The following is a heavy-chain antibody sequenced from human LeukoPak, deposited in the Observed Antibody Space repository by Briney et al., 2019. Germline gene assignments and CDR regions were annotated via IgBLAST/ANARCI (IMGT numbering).Heavy chain of an antibody. CDR1: GGSISSSNW. V-gene: IGHV4-4*02. CDR3: ARIYDFWSGPTFDY. D-gene: IGHD3-3*01. Sequence: SETLSLTCAVSGGSISSSNWWSWVRQPPGKGLEWIGEIYHSGSTNYNPSLKSRVTISVDKSINQFSLKLTSVTAADTAVYYCARIYDFWSGPTFDYWGQGTLVTVSS. J-gene: IGHJ4*02. CDR2: IYHSGST.